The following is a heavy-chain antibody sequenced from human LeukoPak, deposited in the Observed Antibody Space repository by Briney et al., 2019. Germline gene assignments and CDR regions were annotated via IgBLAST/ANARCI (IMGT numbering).Heavy chain of an antibody. D-gene: IGHD6-13*01. CDR2: IYPGDSDT. V-gene: IGHV5-51*01. CDR3: ARHHSSSWSYSRFDP. CDR1: GYSFTTYW. J-gene: IGHJ5*02. Sequence: GESLKISCKGSGYSFTTYWIGWVRQMPGKGLEWMGIIYPGDSDTIYSPSFQGQVTISADKSISTAYLQWGSLKASDTAMYYCARHHSSSWSYSRFDPWGQGTLVTVSS.